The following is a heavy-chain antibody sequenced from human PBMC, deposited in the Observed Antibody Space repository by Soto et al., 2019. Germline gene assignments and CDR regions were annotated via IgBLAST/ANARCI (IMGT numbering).Heavy chain of an antibody. D-gene: IGHD2-8*01. J-gene: IGHJ4*02. CDR2: IRNKGNSYAT. V-gene: IGHV3-73*01. Sequence: GGSLRLSCAASGFTFSGSAIHWVRQASGKGLEWVGRIRNKGNSYATAYAASVKGRFTVSRDDSKNTAYLQMNSLITEDTAVYYCTRLKEMYPIEVSFDHWGLGTLVTVSS. CDR3: TRLKEMYPIEVSFDH. CDR1: GFTFSGSA.